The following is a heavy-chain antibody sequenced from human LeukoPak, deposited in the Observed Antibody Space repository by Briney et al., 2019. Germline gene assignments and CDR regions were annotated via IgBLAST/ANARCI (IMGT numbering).Heavy chain of an antibody. J-gene: IGHJ4*02. V-gene: IGHV3-74*01. CDR3: ARDGYSFGHDFDY. CDR2: IKGDGSST. D-gene: IGHD5-18*01. CDR1: GFTFSSYW. Sequence: GGSLRLSCAASGFTFSSYWMHWVRHTPGKGLVWVSRIKGDGSSTSYADSVKGRFTIYRDNAKNTLYLQMNSLRAEDTAVYYCARDGYSFGHDFDYWGQGTLVTVSS.